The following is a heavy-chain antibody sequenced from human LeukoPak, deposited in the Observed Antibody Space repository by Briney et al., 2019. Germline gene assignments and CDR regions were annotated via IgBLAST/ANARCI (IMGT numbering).Heavy chain of an antibody. Sequence: AAETLSLTCTVSGGSISNYYWSWLRQPPGKGLEWIGHIYSTGSTTYSPSLKSRVIMSADTSKNQFSLKVTSVTAADTAVYYCARHRPEGSYPLGSWGQGALVTVSS. CDR1: GGSISNYY. J-gene: IGHJ5*02. CDR3: ARHRPEGSYPLGS. V-gene: IGHV4-59*08. CDR2: IYSTGST.